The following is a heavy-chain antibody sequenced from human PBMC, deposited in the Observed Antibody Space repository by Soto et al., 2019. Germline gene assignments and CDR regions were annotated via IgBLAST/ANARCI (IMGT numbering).Heavy chain of an antibody. J-gene: IGHJ4*02. CDR2: IRGSGDTT. D-gene: IGHD3-16*01. Sequence: LRLSCAASGFTFSTYAMSWVRQAPGKGLEWVSAIRGSGDTTYYADSVKGRFTISRDNSKNTLYLQMNSLSVEDTAVFYCAKDGGGGFIAGIDYWGQGTLVTVSS. V-gene: IGHV3-23*01. CDR3: AKDGGGGFIAGIDY. CDR1: GFTFSTYA.